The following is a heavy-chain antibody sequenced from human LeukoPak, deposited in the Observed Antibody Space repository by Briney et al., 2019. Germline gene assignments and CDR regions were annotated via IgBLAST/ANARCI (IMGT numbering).Heavy chain of an antibody. CDR1: GGSTRSYY. V-gene: IGHV4-59*08. CDR2: VYDSGST. J-gene: IGHJ6*02. Sequence: SETLSLTCTVSGGSTRSYYWTWIRQPPGRGLEWIGYVYDSGSTNYNPSLMSRVTISVDTSKNQFSLKLSSVTAADTAVYYCARRAATRSPYYYGMDVWGQGTTVTVSS. D-gene: IGHD6-25*01. CDR3: ARRAATRSPYYYGMDV.